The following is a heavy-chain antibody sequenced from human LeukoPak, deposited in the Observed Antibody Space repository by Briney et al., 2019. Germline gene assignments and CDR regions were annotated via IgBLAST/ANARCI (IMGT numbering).Heavy chain of an antibody. J-gene: IGHJ3*02. CDR2: ISSSSSYI. CDR3: ARDSNPYCSGGSCTAFDI. CDR1: GFIFSSYN. D-gene: IGHD2-15*01. V-gene: IGHV3-21*01. Sequence: GGSLRLSCSASGFIFSSYNLNWVRQAPGKGLEWVSSISSSSSYIYYADSVKGRFTIYRDNARNSLYLQMNSLRAEDTAMYFCARDSNPYCSGGSCTAFDIWDQGTMVTVSS.